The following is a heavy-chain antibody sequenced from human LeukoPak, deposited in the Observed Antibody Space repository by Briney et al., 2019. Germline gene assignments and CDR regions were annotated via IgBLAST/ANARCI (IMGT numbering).Heavy chain of an antibody. Sequence: SETLPLTCTVSGGSIRSYYWSWIRQPPGKGLEWIAHIHDSGSTSYNPSLKSRVTISVDTSKNQFSLKLSSVTAADTAVYYCARHGPYDYFDYWGQGTLVTVSS. CDR1: GGSIRSYY. CDR2: IHDSGST. J-gene: IGHJ4*02. CDR3: ARHGPYDYFDY. V-gene: IGHV4-59*08.